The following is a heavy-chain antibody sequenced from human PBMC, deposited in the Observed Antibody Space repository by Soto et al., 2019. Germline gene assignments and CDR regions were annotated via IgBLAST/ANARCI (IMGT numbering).Heavy chain of an antibody. Sequence: ASVKVSCKASGYTFTSYDINWVRQATGQGLEWMGWMNPNSGNTGYAQKFQGRVTMTRNTSISTAYMELSSLRSEDTAVYYCARGGPSTRGIVLVPAAIAFDYWGQGTLVTVSS. CDR2: MNPNSGNT. J-gene: IGHJ4*02. CDR1: GYTFTSYD. D-gene: IGHD2-2*01. CDR3: ARGGPSTRGIVLVPAAIAFDY. V-gene: IGHV1-8*01.